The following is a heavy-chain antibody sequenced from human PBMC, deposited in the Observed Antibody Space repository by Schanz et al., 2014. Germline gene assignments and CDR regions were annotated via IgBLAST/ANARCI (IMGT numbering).Heavy chain of an antibody. CDR1: GFSVGNKY. CDR2: IYIGGNT. Sequence: EVQLVESGGGLVQPGGSLRLSCAASGFSVGNKYMNWVRQAPGKGLEWVSFIYIGGNTYYADSVKGRFTVSRDNSKNTLYLQLNSLRAEDTAVYYCARDFHGYGPHLDYWGQGSLVTVPS. J-gene: IGHJ4*02. CDR3: ARDFHGYGPHLDY. V-gene: IGHV3-66*02. D-gene: IGHD5-12*01.